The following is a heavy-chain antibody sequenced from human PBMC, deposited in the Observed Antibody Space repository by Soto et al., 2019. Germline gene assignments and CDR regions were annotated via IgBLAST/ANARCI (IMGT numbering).Heavy chain of an antibody. CDR1: GGTFSSYA. J-gene: IGHJ6*02. D-gene: IGHD1-26*01. Sequence: SVKVSCKASGGTFSSYAISWVRQAPGQGLEWMGGIIAIFGTANYAQKFQGRVTITADKSTSTAYMELSSLGSEDTAVYYCASPGGPPPRVDYGMDVWGQGTTVTVSS. CDR2: IIAIFGTA. V-gene: IGHV1-69*06. CDR3: ASPGGPPPRVDYGMDV.